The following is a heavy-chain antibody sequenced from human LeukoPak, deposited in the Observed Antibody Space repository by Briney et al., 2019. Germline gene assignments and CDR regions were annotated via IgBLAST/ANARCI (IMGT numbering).Heavy chain of an antibody. V-gene: IGHV4-39*07. CDR2: IYYSGST. Sequence: SETLSLTCTVSGGSISSSSYYWGWIRQPPGKGLEWIGSIYYSGSTYYNPSLKSRVTISVDTSKNQFSLKLSSVTAADTAVYYCARVGEQLVRIYYYYGMDVWGQGTTVTVSS. J-gene: IGHJ6*02. D-gene: IGHD6-13*01. CDR1: GGSISSSSYY. CDR3: ARVGEQLVRIYYYYGMDV.